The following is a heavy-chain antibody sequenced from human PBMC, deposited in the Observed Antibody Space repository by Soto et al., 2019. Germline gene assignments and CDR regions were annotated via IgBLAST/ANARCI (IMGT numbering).Heavy chain of an antibody. V-gene: IGHV3-23*01. CDR1: GFTFSSYA. CDR3: AKDLGDIVVVPPSFDY. CDR2: ISGSGGST. Sequence: EVQLLESGGGLVQPGGSLRLSCAASGFTFSSYAMSWVRQAPGKRLEWVSAISGSGGSTYYADSVKGRFTISRDNSKNTLYLQMNSLRAEDTAVYYCAKDLGDIVVVPPSFDYWGQGTLVTVSS. D-gene: IGHD2-2*01. J-gene: IGHJ4*02.